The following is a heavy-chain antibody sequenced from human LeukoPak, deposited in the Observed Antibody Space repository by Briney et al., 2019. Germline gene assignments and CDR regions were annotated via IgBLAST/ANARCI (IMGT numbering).Heavy chain of an antibody. D-gene: IGHD4-17*01. CDR2: INPNSGGT. CDR3: ARDPSDYGDPHFDY. Sequence: ASVKASCKASGYTFTGYYMHWVRQAPGQGLEWMGWINPNSGGTNYAQKFQGRVTMTRDTSISTAYMELSRLRSDDTAVYYCARDPSDYGDPHFDYWGQGTLVTVSS. V-gene: IGHV1-2*02. CDR1: GYTFTGYY. J-gene: IGHJ4*02.